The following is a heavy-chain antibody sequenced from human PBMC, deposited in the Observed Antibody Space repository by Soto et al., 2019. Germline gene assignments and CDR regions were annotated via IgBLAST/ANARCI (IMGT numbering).Heavy chain of an antibody. V-gene: IGHV4-59*01. CDR3: AGETGGSHPRYFDL. CDR2: TSNSGTT. D-gene: IGHD1-26*01. J-gene: IGHJ4*02. CDR1: GGSISSYY. Sequence: PSETLSLTCTVSGGSISSYYWSWIRQPPGKGLGWIAYTSNSGTTNYNPSLKSRVTISIDSSKNQLSLKLSSVTAADTAVFYCAGETGGSHPRYFDLWGQGTLVTVSS.